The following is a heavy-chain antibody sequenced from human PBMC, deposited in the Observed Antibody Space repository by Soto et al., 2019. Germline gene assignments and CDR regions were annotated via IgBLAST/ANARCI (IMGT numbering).Heavy chain of an antibody. CDR2: IYYSGST. D-gene: IGHD4-17*01. CDR1: GGSISSYY. J-gene: IGHJ4*02. CDR3: ARDRGYGDFPFDY. V-gene: IGHV4-59*01. Sequence: SETLSLTCTVSGGSISSYYWSWIRQPPGKGLEWIGYIYYSGSTNYNPSLKSRVTISVDTSKNQFSLKLSSVTAADTAVYYCARDRGYGDFPFDYWGQGTLVTVSS.